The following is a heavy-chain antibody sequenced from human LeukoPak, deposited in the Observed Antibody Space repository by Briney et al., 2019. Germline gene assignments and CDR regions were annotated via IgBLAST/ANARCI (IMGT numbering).Heavy chain of an antibody. CDR3: ARVPRVGATSPPDY. CDR1: GGSFSGYY. CDR2: INHSGST. D-gene: IGHD1-26*01. J-gene: IGHJ4*02. V-gene: IGHV4-34*01. Sequence: SETLSLTCAVYGGSFSGYYWSWIRQPPGKGLEWIGEINHSGSTNYNPSLKSRVTISVDTSKNQFSLKLSSVTAADTAEYYCARVPRVGATSPPDYWGQGTLVTVSS.